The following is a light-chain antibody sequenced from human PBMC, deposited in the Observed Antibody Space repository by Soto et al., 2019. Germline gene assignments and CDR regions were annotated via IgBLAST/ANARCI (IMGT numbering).Light chain of an antibody. Sequence: EIVMTQSPATLSVSPGERATLSCRASQSVSSNLAWYQQIPGQAPRLLIYGVSSRAAGIPDRFSGSGSGTDFTLTINRLEPEDFAVYYCQQYHNTPITFGQGTRLEIK. CDR1: QSVSSN. CDR3: QQYHNTPIT. V-gene: IGKV3D-15*01. J-gene: IGKJ5*01. CDR2: GVS.